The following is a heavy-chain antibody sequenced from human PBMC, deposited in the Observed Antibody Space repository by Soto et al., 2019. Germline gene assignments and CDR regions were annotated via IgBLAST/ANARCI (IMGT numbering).Heavy chain of an antibody. D-gene: IGHD2-2*01. CDR3: ARLGGYCSSTSCYGYYGMDV. Sequence: SETLSLTCAVSGGSISSGGYSWSWIRQPPGKGLEWIGYFYYSESTYYNPSLESRITISVDTSKNQFSLKVNSVTVADTAVYYCARLGGYCSSTSCYGYYGMDVWGQGTTVTVSS. J-gene: IGHJ6*02. CDR2: FYYSEST. CDR1: GGSISSGGYS. V-gene: IGHV4-30-2*03.